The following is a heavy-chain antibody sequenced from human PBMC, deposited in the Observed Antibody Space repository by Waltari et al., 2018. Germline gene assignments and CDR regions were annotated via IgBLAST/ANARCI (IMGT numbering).Heavy chain of an antibody. J-gene: IGHJ4*02. CDR2: IYHSGST. CDR1: GFTFSSYG. D-gene: IGHD4-4*01. Sequence: QVQLVESGGGVVQPGRSLRLSCAASGFTFSSYGMNWVRQAPGKGLEWIGSIYHSGSTYYNPSLKSRVTISVDTSKNQFSLKLSSVTAADTAVYYCARLHSGRYYFDYWGQGTLVTVSS. V-gene: IGHV4-38-2*01. CDR3: ARLHSGRYYFDY.